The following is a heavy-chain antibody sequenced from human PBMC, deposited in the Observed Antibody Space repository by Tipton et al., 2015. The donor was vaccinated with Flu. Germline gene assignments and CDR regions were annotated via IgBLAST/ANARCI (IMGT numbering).Heavy chain of an antibody. CDR1: GGSISSSPYY. CDR3: ATYYYGSGTQSAFDY. CDR2: IFHGGST. J-gene: IGHJ4*02. Sequence: TLSLTCTVSGGSISSSPYYWGWVRQPPGKGLEWIGSIFHGGSTYYNPSLKSRVTISVDTSKNQFSLKLSSVTAADTAVYYCATYYYGSGTQSAFDYWGQGTLVTVSS. D-gene: IGHD3-10*01. V-gene: IGHV4-39*07.